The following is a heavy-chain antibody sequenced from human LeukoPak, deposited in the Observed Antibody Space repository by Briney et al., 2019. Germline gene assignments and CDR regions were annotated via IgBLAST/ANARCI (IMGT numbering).Heavy chain of an antibody. CDR3: AKDRVGTTMPYYFDY. V-gene: IGHV3-23*01. D-gene: IGHD1-1*01. J-gene: IGHJ4*02. CDR2: ISSSGGST. CDR1: GFTFSSYA. Sequence: GGSLRLSCAASGFTFSSYAMSWVRQAPGKGLEWVSAISSSGGSTYYADSVKGRFTISRDNSKNTLYLQMNSLRAEDTAVYYCAKDRVGTTMPYYFDYWGQGTLVTVSS.